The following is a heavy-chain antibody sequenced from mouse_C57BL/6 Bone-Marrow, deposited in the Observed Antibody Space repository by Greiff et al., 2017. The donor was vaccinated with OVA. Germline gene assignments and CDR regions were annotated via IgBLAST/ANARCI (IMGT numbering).Heavy chain of an antibody. CDR3: AREDGYYGNYLLDY. Sequence: EVMLVESGGGLVKPGGSLKLSCAASGFTFSSYAMSWVRQTPEKRLEWVATISDGGSYTYYPDNVKGRFTISRDNAKNNLYLQMSHLKSEDTAMYYCAREDGYYGNYLLDYWGQGTTLTVSS. D-gene: IGHD2-1*01. J-gene: IGHJ2*01. V-gene: IGHV5-4*01. CDR2: ISDGGSYT. CDR1: GFTFSSYA.